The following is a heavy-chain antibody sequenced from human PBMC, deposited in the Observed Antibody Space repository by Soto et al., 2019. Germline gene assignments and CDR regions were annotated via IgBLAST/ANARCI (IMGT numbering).Heavy chain of an antibody. D-gene: IGHD2-2*01. V-gene: IGHV3-30-3*01. Sequence: GGSLRLSCAASGFTFSSYAMHWVRQAPGKGLEWVAVISYDGSNKYYADSVKGRFTISRDNSKNTLYLQMNSLRTDDTAVYYCARGPSSLTRFDYWGQGTLVTVSS. J-gene: IGHJ4*02. CDR2: ISYDGSNK. CDR3: ARGPSSLTRFDY. CDR1: GFTFSSYA.